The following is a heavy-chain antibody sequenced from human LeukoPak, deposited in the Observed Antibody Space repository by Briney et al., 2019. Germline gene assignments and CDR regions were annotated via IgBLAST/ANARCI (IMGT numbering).Heavy chain of an antibody. CDR1: GYTFTGYY. CDR3: ARGRRIVPTN. V-gene: IGHV1-8*02. Sequence: ASVKVSCKASGYTFTGYYMHWVRQATGQGLEWMGWMNPNSGNTGYAQKFQGRVTMTRNTSISTAYMELSSLRSEDTAVYYCARGRRIVPTNWGQGTLVTVSS. CDR2: MNPNSGNT. D-gene: IGHD2-2*01. J-gene: IGHJ4*02.